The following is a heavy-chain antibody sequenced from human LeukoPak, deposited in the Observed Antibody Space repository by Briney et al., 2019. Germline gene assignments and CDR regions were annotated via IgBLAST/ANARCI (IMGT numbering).Heavy chain of an antibody. V-gene: IGHV1-69*13. CDR1: GGTFTSYV. J-gene: IGHJ6*03. D-gene: IGHD6-13*01. Sequence: SVKVSCKASGGTFTSYVISWVRQAPGQGLEWMGGIIPLFGRTNSAQKFQGRVTITADESTSTAYMELRSLRSDDTAVYYCATLRNSSSSHYYYYYYMDVWGKGTTVTVSS. CDR3: ATLRNSSSSHYYYYYYMDV. CDR2: IIPLFGRT.